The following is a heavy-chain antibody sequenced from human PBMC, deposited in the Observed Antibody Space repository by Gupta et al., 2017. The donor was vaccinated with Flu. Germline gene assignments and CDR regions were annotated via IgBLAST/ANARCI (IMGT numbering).Heavy chain of an antibody. J-gene: IGHJ4*02. CDR2: SNHSGST. CDR3: ARLTTSYKAMWGAIDY. V-gene: IGHV4-34*01. Sequence: PRGKVLGGFGNSNHSGSTNYTPSVKSRFTISGDKSKNKFSLKLSCVTAEDTAVYYCARLTTSYKAMWGAIDYWGQGTLVTVSS. D-gene: IGHD1-26*01.